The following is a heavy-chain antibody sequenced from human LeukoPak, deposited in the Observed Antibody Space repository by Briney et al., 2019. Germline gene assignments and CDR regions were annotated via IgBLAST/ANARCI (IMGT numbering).Heavy chain of an antibody. CDR1: GYTFTSSW. CDR3: ARRYCSGGTCYFDY. Sequence: GEPLKISCQVSGYTFTSSWIGWLRQMPGKGLEWMGIIYPADSDTRYKPSFEGQVTISADKSISTAYLQWSSLKASDTAMYYCARRYCSGGTCYFDYWGQGTLVTVSS. D-gene: IGHD2-15*01. V-gene: IGHV5-51*01. CDR2: IYPADSDT. J-gene: IGHJ4*02.